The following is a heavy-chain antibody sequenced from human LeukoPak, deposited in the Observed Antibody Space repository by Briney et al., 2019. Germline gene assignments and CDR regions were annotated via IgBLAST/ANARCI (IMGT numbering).Heavy chain of an antibody. CDR1: GFTFSSYG. J-gene: IGHJ6*03. CDR3: ARGPYASGSYGRRGWVHYMDV. CDR2: VNSGGRT. Sequence: GGTLRLSCAASGFTFSSYGMSWVRQAPGKGLEWVSVVNSGGRTYYADSVKGRFTISRDSSRNMVYLQMNSLRAEDTAVYYCARGPYASGSYGRRGWVHYMDVWGKGTTVTISS. D-gene: IGHD3-10*01. V-gene: IGHV3-66*01.